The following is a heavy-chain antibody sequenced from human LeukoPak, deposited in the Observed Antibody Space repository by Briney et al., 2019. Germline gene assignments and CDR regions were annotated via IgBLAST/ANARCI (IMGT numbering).Heavy chain of an antibody. J-gene: IGHJ6*03. CDR3: ARVYDSSGYYYYYYYMDV. CDR2: ISSSSSYI. Sequence: PGGSLRLSCAASGFTFSTYSMNWVRQAPGKGLELVSSISSSSSYIYYADSVKGRFTISRDNAKNSLYLQMNSLRAEDTAVYYCARVYDSSGYYYYYYYMDVWGKGTTVTVSS. D-gene: IGHD3-22*01. V-gene: IGHV3-21*01. CDR1: GFTFSTYS.